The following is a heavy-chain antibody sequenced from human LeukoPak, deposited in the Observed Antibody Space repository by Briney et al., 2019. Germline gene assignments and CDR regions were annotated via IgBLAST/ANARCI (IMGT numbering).Heavy chain of an antibody. Sequence: SETLSLTCIVSGDSMSGYYWSWIRQPPGKGLEWIGYIYYSGSTHSHPSLMSRVTISVDTSKNQFSLKLSSVTAADTAVYYCASSGLRAAAGGGVIDYWGQGTLVTVSS. CDR1: GDSMSGYY. D-gene: IGHD6-13*01. CDR3: ASSGLRAAAGGGVIDY. J-gene: IGHJ4*02. V-gene: IGHV4-59*01. CDR2: IYYSGST.